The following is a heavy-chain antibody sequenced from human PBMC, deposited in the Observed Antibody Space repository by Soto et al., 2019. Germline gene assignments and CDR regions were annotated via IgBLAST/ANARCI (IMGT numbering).Heavy chain of an antibody. CDR1: GYTFTSYA. CDR2: ISAYNGNT. V-gene: IGHV1-18*01. J-gene: IGHJ4*02. Sequence: ASVKVSCKASGYTFTSYAISWVRQAPGQGLEWMGWISAYNGNTNYAQKLQGRVTMTTDTSTSTAYMELRSLRSDDTAMYYCARDAAAGLNDYWGQGTLVTVSS. CDR3: ARDAAAGLNDY. D-gene: IGHD6-13*01.